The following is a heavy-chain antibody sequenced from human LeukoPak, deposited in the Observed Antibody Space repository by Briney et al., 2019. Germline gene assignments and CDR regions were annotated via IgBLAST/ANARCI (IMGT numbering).Heavy chain of an antibody. CDR3: HPGGGNEPHYFNY. CDR2: IRYDGSDK. V-gene: IGHV3-30*02. CDR1: GFIFSSYA. Sequence: PGGSLRLSCAASGFIFSSYAMNWVRQAPGKGLEWVGFIRYDGSDKYYADSVKGRFTISRDNSKNTLYLQMNGLRPEDTAVYYCHPGGGNEPHYFNYWGQGTLVTVSS. J-gene: IGHJ4*02. D-gene: IGHD5-12*01.